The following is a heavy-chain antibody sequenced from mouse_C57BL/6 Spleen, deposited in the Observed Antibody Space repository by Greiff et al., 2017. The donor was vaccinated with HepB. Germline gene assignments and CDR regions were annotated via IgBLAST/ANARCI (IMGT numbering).Heavy chain of an antibody. V-gene: IGHV14-2*01. CDR2: IDPEAGET. Sequence: EVQGVESGAELVKPGDSVKLSCTASGFNIKDYYMHWVKQRTEQGLEWIGRIDPEAGETKYAPKFQGKATITADTSSYTAYLQLSSLTSADTAVYYCASGYSNWVDWFAYWGQGTLVTVAA. CDR1: GFNIKDYY. CDR3: ASGYSNWVDWFAY. D-gene: IGHD2-5*01. J-gene: IGHJ3*01.